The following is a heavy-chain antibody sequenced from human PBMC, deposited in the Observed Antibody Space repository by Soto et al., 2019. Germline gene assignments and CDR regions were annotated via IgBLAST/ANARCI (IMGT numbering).Heavy chain of an antibody. V-gene: IGHV5-51*01. CDR1: GYSFTSYW. CDR3: ARPFDSSGRFDS. D-gene: IGHD6-19*01. J-gene: IGHJ5*01. CDR2: IYPGDSDA. Sequence: GESLKISCKGSGYSFTSYWIGWVRQMPEKGLEWMGIIYPGDSDARYSPSFQGQVTISVDKSISTAYLQWSSLKASDTALYFCARPFDSSGRFDSWGQGTLVTVSS.